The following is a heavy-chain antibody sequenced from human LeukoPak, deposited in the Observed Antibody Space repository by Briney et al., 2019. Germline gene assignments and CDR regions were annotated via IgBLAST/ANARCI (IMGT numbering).Heavy chain of an antibody. V-gene: IGHV3-9*01. CDR1: GFRFDDYA. CDR2: INWNSGTI. CDR3: ARRFSGWFFDY. Sequence: SLRLSCAASGFRFDDYAMNWVRQVPGKGLEWVSGINWNSGTIDYADSVKGRFTISRDNAKNSLYLQMNSLRPEDTALYYCARRFSGWFFDYWGQGILVTVSS. D-gene: IGHD6-19*01. J-gene: IGHJ4*02.